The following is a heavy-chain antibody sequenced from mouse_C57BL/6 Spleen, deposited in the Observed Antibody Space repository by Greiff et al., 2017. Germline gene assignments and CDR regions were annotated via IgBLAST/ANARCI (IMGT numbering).Heavy chain of an antibody. D-gene: IGHD3-2*02. CDR1: GFNIKDYY. J-gene: IGHJ4*01. Sequence: EVQGVESGAELVKPGASVKLSCTASGFNIKDYYMPWVKQRTEQGLEWIGRIDPEDGETKYAPKFQGQATITADTSSNTAYLQLSSLTSEDTAVYYCARGGTAQATDAMDYWGQGTSVTVSS. CDR2: IDPEDGET. V-gene: IGHV14-2*01. CDR3: ARGGTAQATDAMDY.